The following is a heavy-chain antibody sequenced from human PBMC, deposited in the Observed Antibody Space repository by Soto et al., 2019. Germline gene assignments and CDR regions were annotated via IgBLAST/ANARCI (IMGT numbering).Heavy chain of an antibody. CDR2: IKSKTDGGTT. Sequence: EVQLVESGGGLVKPGGSLRLSCAASGFTFSNAWMNWVRQAPGKGLEWVGRIKSKTDGGTTDYAAPVKGRFTISRDDSKNPLYLKMNSLEPEDTAVYYCTTAEGVVAATEGLDYWGQGTLVTVSS. V-gene: IGHV3-15*07. D-gene: IGHD2-15*01. J-gene: IGHJ4*02. CDR3: TTAEGVVAATEGLDY. CDR1: GFTFSNAW.